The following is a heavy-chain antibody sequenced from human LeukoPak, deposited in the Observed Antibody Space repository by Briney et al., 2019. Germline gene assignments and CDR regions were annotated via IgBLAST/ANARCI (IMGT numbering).Heavy chain of an antibody. CDR1: GFAFTTYA. V-gene: IGHV3-48*04. J-gene: IGHJ4*02. D-gene: IGHD3-22*01. CDR3: ARSRYYYDSSGYYPFDY. CDR2: ISSSSSTI. Sequence: GGSLRLSCAASGFAFTTYAMSWVRQAPGKGLEWVSYISSSSSTIYYTDSVKGRFTISRDNAKNSLYLQMNSLRAEDTAVYYCARSRYYYDSSGYYPFDYWGQGTLVTVSS.